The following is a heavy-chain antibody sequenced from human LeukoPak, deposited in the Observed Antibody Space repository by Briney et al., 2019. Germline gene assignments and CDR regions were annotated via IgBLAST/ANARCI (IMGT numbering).Heavy chain of an antibody. CDR3: ARDNPLGQPHVVDY. V-gene: IGHV4-39*07. CDR2: IYHSGST. CDR1: GDSINSGSYY. J-gene: IGHJ4*02. D-gene: IGHD3-3*02. Sequence: PSETLSLTCTVSGDSINSGSYYWSWIRQPAGKGLEWIGSIYHSGSTYYNPSLKSRVTISVDTSKNQFSLKLSSVTAADTAVYYCARDNPLGQPHVVDYWGQGTPVTVPS.